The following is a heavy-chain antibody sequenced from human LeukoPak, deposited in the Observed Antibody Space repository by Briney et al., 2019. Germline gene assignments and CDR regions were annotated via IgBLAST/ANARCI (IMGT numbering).Heavy chain of an antibody. Sequence: ASVKVSCKASGYTFTGYNIHWVRQAPGQGLEWMGIIYPSGDTILYAQKFQGRVTMTRDTSTSTMYVEVSSLTSEDTAVYYCAREKPAARWFDPWGQGTLVTVSS. J-gene: IGHJ5*02. CDR2: IYPSGDTI. D-gene: IGHD1-14*01. CDR3: AREKPAARWFDP. CDR1: GYTFTGYN. V-gene: IGHV1-46*01.